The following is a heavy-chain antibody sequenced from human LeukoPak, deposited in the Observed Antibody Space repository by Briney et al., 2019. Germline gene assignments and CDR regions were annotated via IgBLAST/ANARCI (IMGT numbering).Heavy chain of an antibody. V-gene: IGHV3-74*01. CDR1: GFTFSSYW. CDR3: ARPTGATTTGGYYFDH. CDR2: TNTDGSST. J-gene: IGHJ4*02. Sequence: GGSLRLSCAASGFTFSSYWMYWVRQAPGKGLVWFSHTNTDGSSTSYADSVKGRFSISRDNAKNTLDLQMNSLRADDTAVYYCARPTGATTTGGYYFDHWGQGTLVTVSS. D-gene: IGHD1-26*01.